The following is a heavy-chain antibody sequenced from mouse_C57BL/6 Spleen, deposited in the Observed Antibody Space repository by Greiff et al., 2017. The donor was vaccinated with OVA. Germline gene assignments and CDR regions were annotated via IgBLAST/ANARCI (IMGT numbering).Heavy chain of an antibody. CDR3: ARSGDYDGHWYFDV. Sequence: QVQLQQPGAELVKPGASVKLSCKASGYTFTSYWMHWVKQRPGQGLEWIGMIHPNSGSTNYNEKFKSKATLTVDKSSSTAYMQLSSLTSEDSAVYDCARSGDYDGHWYFDVWGTGTTVTVSS. CDR2: IHPNSGST. J-gene: IGHJ1*03. V-gene: IGHV1-64*01. D-gene: IGHD2-4*01. CDR1: GYTFTSYW.